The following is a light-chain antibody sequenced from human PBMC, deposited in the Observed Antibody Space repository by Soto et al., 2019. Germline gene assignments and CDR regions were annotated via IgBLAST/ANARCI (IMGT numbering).Light chain of an antibody. CDR2: EVS. V-gene: IGLV2-14*01. CDR3: SSFTTSSTWV. J-gene: IGLJ3*02. Sequence: QSALTQPASVSGSPGQSITISCTGASSDVGNCNCVSWYQQHPGKAPKLMIYEVSNRPSGGSDRFSGSKAGNTASLTISGLQAEDEADYYCSSFTTSSTWVFGGGTKLTVL. CDR1: SSDVGNCNC.